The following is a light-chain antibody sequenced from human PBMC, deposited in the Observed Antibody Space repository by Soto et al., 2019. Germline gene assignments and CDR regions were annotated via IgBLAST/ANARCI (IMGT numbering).Light chain of an antibody. Sequence: DIVLTQSPGTLSLSPGERATLSCRASQSISSSYLAWYQQKPGQAPRLLIYGASSRATGIPDRFSGSGSGTDFTLTISRLEPEDFAVYYYQQYGSSPRTFGQGTKLEIK. V-gene: IGKV3-20*01. CDR3: QQYGSSPRT. CDR2: GAS. CDR1: QSISSSY. J-gene: IGKJ2*01.